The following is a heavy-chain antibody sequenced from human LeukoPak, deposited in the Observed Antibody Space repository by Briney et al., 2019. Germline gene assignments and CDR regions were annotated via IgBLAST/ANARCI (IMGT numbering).Heavy chain of an antibody. V-gene: IGHV3-48*04. D-gene: IGHD3-16*01. CDR2: ISSSSSTI. Sequence: PGGSLRLSCAGSGFTFSSYSMNWVRQAPGKGLEWVSYISSSSSTIYYADSVKGRITISRDNAKNSLYLQMNSLRAEDTAVYYCAGGHYDYVWGSNRGAFDIWGQGTMVTVSS. CDR3: AGGHYDYVWGSNRGAFDI. CDR1: GFTFSSYS. J-gene: IGHJ3*02.